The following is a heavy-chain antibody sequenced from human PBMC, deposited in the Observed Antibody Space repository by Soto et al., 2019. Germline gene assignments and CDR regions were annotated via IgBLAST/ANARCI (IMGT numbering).Heavy chain of an antibody. D-gene: IGHD2-2*01. V-gene: IGHV1-69*01. CDR2: IIPISDTT. Sequence: SVKVSCKASVGPFSSYAISCVRLAPGQGLEWMGGIIPISDTTNYAQKFQGRVTITADESTSTAYMELSSLRSEYTAVYYCARSQGSSTSLEIYYYYYYGMDVWGQGTTDTVSS. CDR1: VGPFSSYA. CDR3: ARSQGSSTSLEIYYYYYYGMDV. J-gene: IGHJ6*02.